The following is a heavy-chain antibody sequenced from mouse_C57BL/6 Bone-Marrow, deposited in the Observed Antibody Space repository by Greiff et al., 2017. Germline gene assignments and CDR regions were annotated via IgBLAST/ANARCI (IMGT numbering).Heavy chain of an antibody. CDR1: GYTFTDYY. D-gene: IGHD2-2*01. CDR3: ARYGVTTNY. Sequence: VQLQQSGPELVKPGASVKISCKASGYTFTDYYMNWVKQSHGKSLEWIGDINPNNGGTSYNQKFKGKATLTVDKSSSTAYMELRSLTSEDSAVYYCARYGVTTNYWGQGTTLTVSS. V-gene: IGHV1-26*01. J-gene: IGHJ2*01. CDR2: INPNNGGT.